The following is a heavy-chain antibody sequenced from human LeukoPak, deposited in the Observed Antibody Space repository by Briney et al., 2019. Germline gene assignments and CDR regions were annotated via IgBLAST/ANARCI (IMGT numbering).Heavy chain of an antibody. V-gene: IGHV3-23*01. J-gene: IGHJ4*02. CDR2: ISGSGGST. D-gene: IGHD3-10*01. Sequence: PGGSLRLSCAASGFAFSSYTMTWVRQAPGKGLEWVSDISGSGGSTYYADSVKGRFTISRDNSKSTLYLQMNSLRAEDTAVYHCAKRVGSGTYRAIDYWGQGTLVTVSS. CDR3: AKRVGSGTYRAIDY. CDR1: GFAFSSYT.